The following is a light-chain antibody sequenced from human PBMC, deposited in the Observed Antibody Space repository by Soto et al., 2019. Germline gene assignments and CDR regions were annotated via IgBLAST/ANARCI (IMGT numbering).Light chain of an antibody. Sequence: EIVMTQSPATLSVSPGERATLSCRASQSVSHNLAWYQKKPGQAPRLLIYGTSTRANGIPARFSGSGSGTDFTLTISSLQSEDFAVYYCQQYNNWWTFGQGTKVEIK. J-gene: IGKJ1*01. CDR1: QSVSHN. CDR3: QQYNNWWT. CDR2: GTS. V-gene: IGKV3-15*01.